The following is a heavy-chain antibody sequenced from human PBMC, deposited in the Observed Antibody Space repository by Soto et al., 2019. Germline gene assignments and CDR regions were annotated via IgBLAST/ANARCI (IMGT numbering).Heavy chain of an antibody. Sequence: QVQLQESGPGLVKPSETLSLTCTVSGGSISTYYWSWIRQPPGKGLEWIGYIHYSGSTNYNPSLTRRVAIPVDPSKNQFSLKLTSVTAADTAVYYCARRYYGGHYGYFDLWGRGTLVTVSS. CDR2: IHYSGST. J-gene: IGHJ2*01. V-gene: IGHV4-59*08. CDR1: GGSISTYY. D-gene: IGHD4-17*01. CDR3: ARRYYGGHYGYFDL.